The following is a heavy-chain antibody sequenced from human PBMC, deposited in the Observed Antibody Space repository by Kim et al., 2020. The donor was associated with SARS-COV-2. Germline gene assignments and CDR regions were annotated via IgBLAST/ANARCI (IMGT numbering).Heavy chain of an antibody. J-gene: IGHJ5*01. CDR3: ARHDWLDP. CDR1: GFSVSGDY. V-gene: IGHV3-66*04. Sequence: GGSLRLSCAASGFSVSGDYMNWVRQATGKGLECVSAIHTGGATFYAYSVKGRFTISRDSSKNTLYLQMNSLRVVDTAVYYCARHDWLDPWGQGTLVTVSS. CDR2: IHTGGAT.